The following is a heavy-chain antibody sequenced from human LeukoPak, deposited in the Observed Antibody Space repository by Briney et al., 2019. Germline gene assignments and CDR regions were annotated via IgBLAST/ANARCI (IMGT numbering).Heavy chain of an antibody. CDR3: AKSYALRFLAWPGYCTD. CDR1: GFTFSSYA. J-gene: IGHJ4*02. CDR2: ISGRGGST. Sequence: GGSLRLSCAASGFTFSSYAMSWVRQAPGKGLEWVSAISGRGGSTYYADSVKGRFTISRDNSKNTLYLQMNSLRAEDTAVYYCAKSYALRFLAWPGYCTDWGQGTLVTVSS. V-gene: IGHV3-23*01. D-gene: IGHD3-3*01.